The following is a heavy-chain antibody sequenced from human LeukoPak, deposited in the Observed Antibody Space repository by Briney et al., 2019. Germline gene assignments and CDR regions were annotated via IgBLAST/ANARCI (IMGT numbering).Heavy chain of an antibody. Sequence: GGSLRLSCAASGFTFRSYWMTWVRQAPGKGLEWVANIKQDGSVKYHVDSVQGRFTISRDNAKNSLYLQMNSLRAEDTAVYYCASHAYYDSSGYYYAHFDYWGQGALVTVSS. J-gene: IGHJ4*02. CDR2: IKQDGSVK. D-gene: IGHD3-22*01. V-gene: IGHV3-7*01. CDR3: ASHAYYDSSGYYYAHFDY. CDR1: GFTFRSYW.